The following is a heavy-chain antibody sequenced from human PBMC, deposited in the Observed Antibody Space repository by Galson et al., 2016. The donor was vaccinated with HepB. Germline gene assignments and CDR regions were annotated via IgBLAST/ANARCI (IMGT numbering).Heavy chain of an antibody. CDR3: GRGGVPAAGDY. CDR1: GFTFSYYG. D-gene: IGHD2-2*01. V-gene: IGHV3-74*01. Sequence: SLRLSCAASGFTFSYYGMFWVRQAPGKGLVWVSHINNDGSSTTYADSVKGRFTISRDNDKNTLYLQMNSLRAEDTTVYYCGRGGVPAAGDYWGQGTLVTVSS. CDR2: INNDGSST. J-gene: IGHJ4*02.